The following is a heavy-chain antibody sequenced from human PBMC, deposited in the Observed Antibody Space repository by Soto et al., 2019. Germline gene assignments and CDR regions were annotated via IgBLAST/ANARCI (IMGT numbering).Heavy chain of an antibody. D-gene: IGHD5-18*01. CDR3: AGQDKIHLWSEYGMDV. CDR1: GGSISGSSYY. Sequence: SETLSLTCTVSGGSISGSSYYWGWIRQPPGKGLEWIGSIYYSGSTYYNPSLKSRVPISVDTSKNQFSLKLSSVTAADTAVYYWAGQDKIHLWSEYGMDVWGQGTPVTI. CDR2: IYYSGST. V-gene: IGHV4-39*01. J-gene: IGHJ6*02.